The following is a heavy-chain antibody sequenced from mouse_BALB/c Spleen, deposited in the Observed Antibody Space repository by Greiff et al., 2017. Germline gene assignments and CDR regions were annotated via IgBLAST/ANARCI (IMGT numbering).Heavy chain of an antibody. CDR3: ARKKYGNSYAMDY. D-gene: IGHD2-10*02. J-gene: IGHJ4*01. V-gene: IGHV1-14*01. CDR2: INPYNDGT. CDR1: GYTFTSYV. Sequence: VQLKESGPELVKPGASVKMSCKASGYTFTSYVMHWVKQKPGQGLEWIGYINPYNDGTKYNEKFKGKATLTSDKSSSTAYMELSSLTSEDSAVYYCARKKYGNSYAMDYWGQGTSVTVSS.